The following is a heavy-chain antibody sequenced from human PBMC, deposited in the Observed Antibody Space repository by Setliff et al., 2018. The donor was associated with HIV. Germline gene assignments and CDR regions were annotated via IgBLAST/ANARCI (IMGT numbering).Heavy chain of an antibody. CDR2: ILDGRVT. V-gene: IGHV4-39*01. Sequence: SETLSLTCTVSGDSITSGHFYWGWIRQAPGKGLEWTGNILDGRVTFFNPSLRGRVTISVDASKNQVSLNLRSVTAADSAVYHCARLSDTAMASFDSWGQGILVTVSS. J-gene: IGHJ4*02. D-gene: IGHD5-18*01. CDR1: GDSITSGHFY. CDR3: ARLSDTAMASFDS.